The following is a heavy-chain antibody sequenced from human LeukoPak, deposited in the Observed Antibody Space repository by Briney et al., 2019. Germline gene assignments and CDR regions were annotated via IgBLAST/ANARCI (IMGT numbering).Heavy chain of an antibody. J-gene: IGHJ6*03. CDR2: INHSGST. CDR3: ARVTSGIAYYYYYMDV. V-gene: IGHV4-34*01. CDR1: GGSLSGYY. Sequence: PSETLSLTCAVSGGSLSGYYWTWIRQPPGKGLEWIGEINHSGSTNYNPSLKSRVTISVDTSKNQFSLKLSSVTAADTAVYYCARVTSGIAYYYYYMDVWGKWTTVTISS. D-gene: IGHD3-10*01.